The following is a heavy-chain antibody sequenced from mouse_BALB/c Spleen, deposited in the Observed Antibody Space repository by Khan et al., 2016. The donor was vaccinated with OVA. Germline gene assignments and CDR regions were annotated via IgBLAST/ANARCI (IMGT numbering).Heavy chain of an antibody. V-gene: IGHV2-6-1*01. Sequence: VELVESGPGLVAPSQSLSITCTISGFSLTNYGIHWVRQPPGKGLEWLVVIWSDGSSTYNSALKSRLTITKDNSRSQVFLKMNSLQTDDTAIYFCARQPYYYYNVMDYWGQGTSVTVSS. J-gene: IGHJ4*01. CDR2: IWSDGSS. CDR1: GFSLTNYG. CDR3: ARQPYYYYNVMDY. D-gene: IGHD2-10*01.